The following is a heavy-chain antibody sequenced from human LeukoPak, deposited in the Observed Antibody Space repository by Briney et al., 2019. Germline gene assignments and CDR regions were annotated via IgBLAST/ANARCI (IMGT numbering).Heavy chain of an antibody. V-gene: IGHV4-34*01. CDR2: INHSGST. D-gene: IGHD6-6*01. CDR1: GGSFSGYY. CDR3: ARGVYSSSPFDY. J-gene: IGHJ4*02. Sequence: SETLSLPCAVYGGSFSGYYWSWIRQPPGKGLEWIGEINHSGSTNYNPSLKRRVTISVDTSKNQFSLKLSSVTAADTAVYYCARGVYSSSPFDYWGQGTLVTVSS.